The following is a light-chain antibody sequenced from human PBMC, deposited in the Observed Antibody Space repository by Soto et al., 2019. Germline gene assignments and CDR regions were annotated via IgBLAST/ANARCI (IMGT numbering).Light chain of an antibody. J-gene: IGKJ4*01. CDR1: QGVRDD. CDR2: SAS. Sequence: IQMTQSPSSLSASVGDRVTITCRASQGVRDDVGWYQQKPGKAPKLLIYSASTLQSGVPSRFSGSGSGTDSTLTISGLRPEDFATYYCLQESNYPLTFGGGTKVDIK. CDR3: LQESNYPLT. V-gene: IGKV1-6*01.